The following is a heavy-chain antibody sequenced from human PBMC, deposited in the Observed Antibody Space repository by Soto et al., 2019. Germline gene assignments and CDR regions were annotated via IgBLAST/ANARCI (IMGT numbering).Heavy chain of an antibody. Sequence: ASVKVYCKTSGYTFTSYGISWVRQAPGQGLEWMGWITANNVNTNYAQKFQGRVTMTTDTSTATAYMELRSLRSDDTAVYYCARDMGGYYFEPNDYWGQGTLVTVSS. CDR1: GYTFTSYG. CDR2: ITANNVNT. D-gene: IGHD3-22*01. J-gene: IGHJ4*02. V-gene: IGHV1-18*01. CDR3: ARDMGGYYFEPNDY.